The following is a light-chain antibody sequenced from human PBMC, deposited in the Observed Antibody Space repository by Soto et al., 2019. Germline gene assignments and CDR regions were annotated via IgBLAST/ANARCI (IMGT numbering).Light chain of an antibody. CDR3: QTWGTGVRVV. Sequence: QLVLTQSPSDSASLGASVKLTCTLSSGHSNYAIAWHQQQPEKGPRYLMRVNSDGSQTKGDGIPDRFSGSSSGAERYLTISSLQSEDEADYYCQTWGTGVRVVFGGGTKLTVL. V-gene: IGLV4-69*02. CDR2: VNSDGSQ. CDR1: SGHSNYA. J-gene: IGLJ2*01.